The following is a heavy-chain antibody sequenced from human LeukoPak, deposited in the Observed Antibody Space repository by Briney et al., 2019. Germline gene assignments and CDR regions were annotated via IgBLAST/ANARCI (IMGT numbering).Heavy chain of an antibody. CDR2: INHSGST. CDR3: ATGDCYSGNWFDP. D-gene: IGHD2-21*02. V-gene: IGHV4-34*01. Sequence: SETLSLTCAVYGGSFSGYYWSWIRQPPGKGLEWIGEINHSGSTNYNPSLKSRVTISVDTSKNQFSLKLSSVTAADTAVYYCATGDCYSGNWFDPWGQGTLVIVSS. CDR1: GGSFSGYY. J-gene: IGHJ5*02.